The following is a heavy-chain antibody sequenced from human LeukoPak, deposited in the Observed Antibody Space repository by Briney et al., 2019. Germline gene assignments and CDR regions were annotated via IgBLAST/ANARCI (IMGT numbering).Heavy chain of an antibody. Sequence: GGSLRLSCAASGFTFSYYWMHWVRQAPGKGLVWVSRINSDGSITDYADSVKGRFTISRDNAKNTLYLQMNSLRAEDTAVYYCAREVDIAAAGFDYWGQGTLVTVSS. CDR3: AREVDIAAAGFDY. CDR2: INSDGSIT. J-gene: IGHJ4*02. D-gene: IGHD6-13*01. V-gene: IGHV3-74*01. CDR1: GFTFSYYW.